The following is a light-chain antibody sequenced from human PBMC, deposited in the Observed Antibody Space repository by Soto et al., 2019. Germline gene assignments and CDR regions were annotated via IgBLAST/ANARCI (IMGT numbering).Light chain of an antibody. Sequence: EIVLTQSPGTLSVSPGERDTLSCRASQSVSSKLAWYQQKPGQAPRLLFYGASTGATGIPARFSGSGFETEFTLSISSLQSEDFAVYYCQQYNNWPGTFGQGTKVDIK. CDR2: GAS. CDR1: QSVSSK. V-gene: IGKV3-15*01. J-gene: IGKJ1*01. CDR3: QQYNNWPGT.